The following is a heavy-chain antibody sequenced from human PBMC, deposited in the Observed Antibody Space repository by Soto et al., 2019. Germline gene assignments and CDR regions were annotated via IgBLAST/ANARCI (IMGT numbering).Heavy chain of an antibody. Sequence: QLQLQESGSGLVKPSQTLSLTCAVSGGSISSGGYSWSWIRQPPGKGLEWIGYIYHSGSTYYNPSPKSRVTIAVDRSKNQSSLKMSSVTAADTAVYYCAAGGGLPRYYWGQGTLVTVSS. J-gene: IGHJ4*02. CDR1: GGSISSGGYS. CDR2: IYHSGST. CDR3: AAGGGLPRYY. D-gene: IGHD5-12*01. V-gene: IGHV4-30-2*01.